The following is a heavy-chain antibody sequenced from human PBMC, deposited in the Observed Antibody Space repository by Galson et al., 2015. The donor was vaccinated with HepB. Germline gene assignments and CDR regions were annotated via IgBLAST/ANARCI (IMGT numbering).Heavy chain of an antibody. Sequence: SLRLSCAVSGFTFSDYYMSWIRQAPGKGLEWVSYMSSSGSTIYYADSVKGRFTISRDNAKNSLYLQMNSLRAEDTAVYYCARDPVGSSWSNWFDPWGQGTLVTVSS. V-gene: IGHV3-11*01. D-gene: IGHD6-13*01. CDR1: GFTFSDYY. CDR3: ARDPVGSSWSNWFDP. CDR2: MSSSGSTI. J-gene: IGHJ5*02.